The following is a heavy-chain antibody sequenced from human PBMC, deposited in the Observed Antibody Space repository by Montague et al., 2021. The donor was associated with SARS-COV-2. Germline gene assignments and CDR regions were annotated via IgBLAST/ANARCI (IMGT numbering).Heavy chain of an antibody. J-gene: IGHJ4*02. D-gene: IGHD2-15*01. CDR1: GGSTSNYY. Sequence: SETLSITCSVSGGSTSNYYWTWIRQSPGKGLQWIGYIFYTGSKKFNPSLKTRVSMSLDASKNHFSLRLSAVTAADTARYYCARAQNICFIANCVNYFDLWGLGALLTVSS. CDR3: ARAQNICFIANCVNYFDL. V-gene: IGHV4-59*01. CDR2: IFYTGSK.